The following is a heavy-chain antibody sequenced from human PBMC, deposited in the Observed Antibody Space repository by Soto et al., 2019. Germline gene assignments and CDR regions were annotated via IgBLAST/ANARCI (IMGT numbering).Heavy chain of an antibody. Sequence: ASVKVSCKASGGTFSNYAISWVRQAPGQGLEWMGGIIPLFGTANYAQKFQGRVTITADESTSTAYMELSSLRSEDTAVYYCAREISSGRAYNWFDPWGQGTLVTVSS. CDR3: AREISSGRAYNWFDP. J-gene: IGHJ5*02. V-gene: IGHV1-69*13. CDR2: IIPLFGTA. CDR1: GGTFSNYA. D-gene: IGHD6-19*01.